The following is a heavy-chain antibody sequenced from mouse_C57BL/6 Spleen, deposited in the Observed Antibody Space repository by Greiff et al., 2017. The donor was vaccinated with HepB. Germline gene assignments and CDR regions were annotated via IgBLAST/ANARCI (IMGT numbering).Heavy chain of an antibody. J-gene: IGHJ2*01. CDR2: ISYDGSN. D-gene: IGHD2-5*01. V-gene: IGHV3-6*01. CDR1: GYSITSGYY. CDR3: ARGGGYSNPFDY. Sequence: EVQLVESGPGLVKPSQSLSLTCSVTGYSITSGYYWNWIRQFPGNKLEWMGYISYDGSNNYNPSLKNRISITRDTSKNQFFLKLNSVTTEDTATYYCARGGGYSNPFDYWGQGTTLTVSS.